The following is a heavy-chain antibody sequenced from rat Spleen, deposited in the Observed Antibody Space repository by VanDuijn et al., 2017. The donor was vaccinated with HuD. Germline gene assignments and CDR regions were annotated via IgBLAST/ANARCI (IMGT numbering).Heavy chain of an antibody. V-gene: IGHV5-25*01. J-gene: IGHJ1*01. CDR2: INNDGDTT. Sequence: EVQLVESGGGLVQPGRSLKLSCAASGFTFSDCYMAWVRQAPTKGLEWVATINNDGDTTYYRDSVKGRFTISRVNGKNTLYLEMDSLGSEDMATYYCVRQGYLRDWYFDFWGPGTMVTVSS. CDR3: VRQGYLRDWYFDF. D-gene: IGHD2-5*01. CDR1: GFTFSDCY.